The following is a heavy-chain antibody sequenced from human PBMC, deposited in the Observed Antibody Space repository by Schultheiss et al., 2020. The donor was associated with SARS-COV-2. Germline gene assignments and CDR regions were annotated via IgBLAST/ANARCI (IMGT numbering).Heavy chain of an antibody. CDR2: ISYDESNK. CDR3: AKDRDSYGGSSINYYYHMDV. V-gene: IGHV3-30*18. D-gene: IGHD4-23*01. Sequence: GESLKISCAASGFTFSSYAMHWVRQGPGKGPEWVAVISYDESNKYYADFVKGRFTISRDNSKNTLYLQMNSLRAEDTAVYYCAKDRDSYGGSSINYYYHMDVWGKGTTVTVSS. CDR1: GFTFSSYA. J-gene: IGHJ6*03.